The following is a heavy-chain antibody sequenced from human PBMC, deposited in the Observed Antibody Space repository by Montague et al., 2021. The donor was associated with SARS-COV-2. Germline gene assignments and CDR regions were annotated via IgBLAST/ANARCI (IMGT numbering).Heavy chain of an antibody. Sequence: SETLSLTCTVSGGSVGSSHYYWAWIRQPPGKGLEWIGTIYYSGSTYYXPSPRSRVTIVVDASTNQFSLKLPSVTAADTAVYFCARGLYNWNYEHWFDTWGQGTLVTVSS. J-gene: IGHJ5*02. CDR2: IYYSGST. D-gene: IGHD1-7*01. CDR1: GGSVGSSHYY. V-gene: IGHV4-39*01. CDR3: ARGLYNWNYEHWFDT.